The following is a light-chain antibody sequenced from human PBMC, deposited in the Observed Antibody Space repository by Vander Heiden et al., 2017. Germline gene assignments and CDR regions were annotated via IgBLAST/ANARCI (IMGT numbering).Light chain of an antibody. CDR3: QQPSNWPPIT. V-gene: IGKV3-11*01. J-gene: IGKJ5*01. CDR2: DAS. Sequence: EIVLTQSPATLSLSPGERATLSCRASQSVSSYLAWYQQKPGQAPRLLIYDASNRATGIPARFSGSGYGTDFTLTISSREPEDFAVYYCQQPSNWPPITFGQRTRLAIK. CDR1: QSVSSY.